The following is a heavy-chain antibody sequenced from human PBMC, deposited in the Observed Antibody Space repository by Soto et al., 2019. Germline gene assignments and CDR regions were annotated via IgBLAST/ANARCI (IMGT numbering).Heavy chain of an antibody. Sequence: GESLKISCKGSGYSFTIYWISWVRQMPGKGLEWMGRIDPSDSYTNYSPSFQGHVTISADKSISTAYLQWSSLKASDTAMYYCARHLIVVVPAAIRNGWFDPWGQGTLVTVSS. J-gene: IGHJ5*02. CDR2: IDPSDSYT. D-gene: IGHD2-2*01. CDR1: GYSFTIYW. V-gene: IGHV5-10-1*01. CDR3: ARHLIVVVPAAIRNGWFDP.